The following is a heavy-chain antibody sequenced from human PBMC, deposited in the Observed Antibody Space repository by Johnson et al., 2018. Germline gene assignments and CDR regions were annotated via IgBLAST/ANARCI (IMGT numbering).Heavy chain of an antibody. Sequence: QVQLVQSGAEVKKPGASVKVSCKASGYSFTSYSIHWVRQAPGQGLEWMVIINPSVTTTTYAQKFQGRVTMTWDTSTGTVYMELSSRGSEDTAVYYWSRGRDWAEWTAFDIWGQGTMVTVSS. CDR3: SRGRDWAEWTAFDI. J-gene: IGHJ3*02. D-gene: IGHD2-21*01. CDR1: GYSFTSYS. V-gene: IGHV1-46*01. CDR2: INPSVTTT.